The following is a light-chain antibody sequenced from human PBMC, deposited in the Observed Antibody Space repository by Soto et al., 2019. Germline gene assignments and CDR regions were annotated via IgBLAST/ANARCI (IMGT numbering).Light chain of an antibody. CDR3: QQYNNWLT. Sequence: EIVMTQSPATLSVSPGERATLSCRASQSVSSNLAWYQQKPGQAPRLLIYGASTRATGIPARCSGSGSGTEFTLTISSLQSEDVAVYYCQQYNNWLTFGQGTRLEIK. CDR1: QSVSSN. V-gene: IGKV3-15*01. CDR2: GAS. J-gene: IGKJ5*01.